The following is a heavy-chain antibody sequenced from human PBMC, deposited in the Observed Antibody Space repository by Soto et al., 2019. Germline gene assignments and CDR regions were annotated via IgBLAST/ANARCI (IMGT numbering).Heavy chain of an antibody. CDR1: GFTFSNYG. Sequence: QVQLVEPGGGVVQPGRSLRLSCAASGFTFSNYGMHWVRQAPGKGLEWVAVIWYDGSNKYYADSVKGRLAISRDNSKNTLYLQMNSLRAEDTAVYYCARDVSSSFDYWGQGTLVTVSS. V-gene: IGHV3-33*01. CDR3: ARDVSSSFDY. J-gene: IGHJ4*02. CDR2: IWYDGSNK. D-gene: IGHD6-6*01.